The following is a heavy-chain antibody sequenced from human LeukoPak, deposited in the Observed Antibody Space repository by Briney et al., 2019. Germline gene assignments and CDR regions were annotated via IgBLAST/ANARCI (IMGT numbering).Heavy chain of an antibody. CDR2: IYYSGST. Sequence: NSSETLSLACTVSGGSISSYYWSWIRQPPGKGLEWIGNIYYSGSTNYNPSLKGRVTISVDTSKNQFSLKLSSVTAADTAVYYCTRGSIAYYYMDVWGKGTTVTISS. D-gene: IGHD3-22*01. CDR3: TRGSIAYYYMDV. J-gene: IGHJ6*03. CDR1: GGSISSYY. V-gene: IGHV4-59*01.